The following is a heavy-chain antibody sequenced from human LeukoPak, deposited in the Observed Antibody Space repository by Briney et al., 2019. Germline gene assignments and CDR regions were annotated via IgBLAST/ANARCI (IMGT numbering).Heavy chain of an antibody. CDR1: GGSISSSSYY. J-gene: IGHJ4*02. Sequence: SETLSLTCTVSGGSISSSSYYWGWIRQPPGKGLEWIGSIYYSGSTYYNPSLKSRVTISVDTSKNQFSLKLSSVTAADTAVYYCASTSSGWPEYWGQGTLVTVSS. CDR2: IYYSGST. CDR3: ASTSSGWPEY. V-gene: IGHV4-39*01. D-gene: IGHD6-19*01.